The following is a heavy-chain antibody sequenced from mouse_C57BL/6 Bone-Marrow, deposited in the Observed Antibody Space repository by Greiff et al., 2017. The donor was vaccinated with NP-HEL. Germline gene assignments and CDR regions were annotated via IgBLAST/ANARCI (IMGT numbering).Heavy chain of an antibody. Sequence: QVQLQQPGAELVRPGSSVKLSCKASGYTFTSYWMHWVKQRPIQGLEWIGNIDPSDSETNYNQNFKNKATLTVDKSSSTAYLQLSSLTSEDSAVYSCAREGFAYWGPGTLVTVSA. J-gene: IGHJ3*01. CDR3: AREGFAY. CDR2: IDPSDSET. CDR1: GYTFTSYW. V-gene: IGHV1-52*01.